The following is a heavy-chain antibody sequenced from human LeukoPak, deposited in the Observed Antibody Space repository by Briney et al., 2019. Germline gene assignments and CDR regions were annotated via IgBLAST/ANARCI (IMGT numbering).Heavy chain of an antibody. CDR1: GFSSISYW. J-gene: IGHJ3*01. CDR3: AKIYCSGGACYSDAFDL. Sequence: SGGSLRLSCAASGFSSISYWLHWVRQLPGRGLVWVALINTDGTIRRYADSVKGRFTISRDNAKNTLYLQMNSLRAEDTAVYYCAKIYCSGGACYSDAFDLWGQGTMVTVSS. D-gene: IGHD2-15*01. V-gene: IGHV3-74*01. CDR2: INTDGTIR.